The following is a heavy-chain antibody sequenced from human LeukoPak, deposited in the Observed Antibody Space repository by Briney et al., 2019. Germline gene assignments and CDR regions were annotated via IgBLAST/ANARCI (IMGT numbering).Heavy chain of an antibody. CDR1: GGSISSGGHS. Sequence: SSETLSLTCTVSGGSISSGGHSWSWIRQPPGKGLEWIGYIYHSGSGSTYYNPSLKSRVTISIDKSKNQFSLKLNSVTAADTAVYYCARINDFWSGPTLDVWGQGTTVTISS. CDR3: ARINDFWSGPTLDV. CDR2: IYHSGSGST. V-gene: IGHV4-30-2*01. J-gene: IGHJ6*02. D-gene: IGHD3-3*01.